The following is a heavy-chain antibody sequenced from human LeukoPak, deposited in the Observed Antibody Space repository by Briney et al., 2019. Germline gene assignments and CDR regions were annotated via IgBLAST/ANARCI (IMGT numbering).Heavy chain of an antibody. V-gene: IGHV1-18*01. CDR1: GYTFTSYG. CDR2: ISAYNGNT. D-gene: IGHD5-24*01. Sequence: GASVKVSCKASGYTFTSYGISWVRQAPGQGLEWMGWISAYNGNTNYAQKLQGRVTITADESTSTAYMELSSLRSEDTAVYYCAKTPVGMVTLDYWGQGTLVTVSS. J-gene: IGHJ4*02. CDR3: AKTPVGMVTLDY.